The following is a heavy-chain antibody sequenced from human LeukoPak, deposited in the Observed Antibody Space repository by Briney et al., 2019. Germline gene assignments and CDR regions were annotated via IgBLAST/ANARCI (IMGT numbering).Heavy chain of an antibody. Sequence: ASVKVSCKVSGYTLTDLSMHWVRQAPGKGLEWRGGFDPEDGETIYAQKFQGRVTMTEDTSTDTAYMEMSSLRSEDTAVYYCATPGIAAASANYYYMDVWGKGTTVTVSS. CDR3: ATPGIAAASANYYYMDV. J-gene: IGHJ6*03. CDR1: GYTLTDLS. CDR2: FDPEDGET. D-gene: IGHD6-13*01. V-gene: IGHV1-24*01.